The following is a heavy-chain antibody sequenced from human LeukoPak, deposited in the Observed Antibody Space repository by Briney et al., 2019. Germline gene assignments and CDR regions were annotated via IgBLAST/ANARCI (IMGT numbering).Heavy chain of an antibody. CDR1: GFTFSSYS. J-gene: IGHJ3*02. Sequence: PGGSLRLSCAASGFTFSSYSMNWVRQAPGKGLEWVSSISSSSSYIYYADSVEGRFTISRDNAKNSLYLQMNSLRAEDTAVYYCARDRGFWSGYDAFDIWGQGTMVTVSS. CDR3: ARDRGFWSGYDAFDI. D-gene: IGHD3-3*01. CDR2: ISSSSSYI. V-gene: IGHV3-21*01.